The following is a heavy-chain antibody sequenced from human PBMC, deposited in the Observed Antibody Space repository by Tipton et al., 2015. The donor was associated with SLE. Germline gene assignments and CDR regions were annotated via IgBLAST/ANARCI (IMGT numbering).Heavy chain of an antibody. J-gene: IGHJ4*02. V-gene: IGHV1-8*01. CDR1: GYTFTNYD. CDR2: MSPNSGNT. CDR3: ARRTRWNGAGY. D-gene: IGHD1-1*01. Sequence: QVQLVQSGPEVKKPGASVKVSCKASGYTFTNYDINWVRQVSGQGLEWMGWMSPNSGNTGYAQKFEGRINMTRDTSSSTAYLELISLRSEDTAVYYCARRTRWNGAGYCGQGTLVTVSS.